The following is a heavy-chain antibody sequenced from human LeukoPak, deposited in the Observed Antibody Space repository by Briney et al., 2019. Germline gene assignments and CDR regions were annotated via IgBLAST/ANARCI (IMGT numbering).Heavy chain of an antibody. Sequence: ASVKVSCKASGGTFSSYAISWARQAPGQGLEWMGGIIPIFGTANYAQKFQGRVTITADKSTSTAYMELSSLRSEDTAVYYCARVVSPDYDYVWGSYRGNWFDPWGQGTLVTVSS. CDR3: ARVVSPDYDYVWGSYRGNWFDP. J-gene: IGHJ5*02. D-gene: IGHD3-16*02. CDR1: GGTFSSYA. CDR2: IIPIFGTA. V-gene: IGHV1-69*06.